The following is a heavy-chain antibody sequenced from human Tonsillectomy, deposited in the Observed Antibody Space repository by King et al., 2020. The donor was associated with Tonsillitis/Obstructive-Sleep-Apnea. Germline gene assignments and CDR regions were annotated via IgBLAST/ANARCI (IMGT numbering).Heavy chain of an antibody. V-gene: IGHV3-33*01. J-gene: IGHJ3*02. CDR2: IWFDGSNR. CDR1: RFTFRTYG. D-gene: IGHD1-26*01. CDR3: ARAAIVGATDAFDI. Sequence: VQLVESGGGVVQPGRSLRLSCAASRFTFRTYGMHWVRQAPGKGREGIAVIWFDGSNRYYADSVKGRFTISRDNSKNTLYLQMNSLRADDTAVYYCARAAIVGATDAFDIWGQGTMVTVSS.